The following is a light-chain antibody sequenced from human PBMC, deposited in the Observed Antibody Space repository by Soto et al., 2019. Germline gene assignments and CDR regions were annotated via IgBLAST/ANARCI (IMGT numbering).Light chain of an antibody. V-gene: IGKV3-20*01. CDR1: QALQRSF. Sequence: IVLTQSPGTLSLSPGERATLSCRASQALQRSFLAWYQHKPGQSPRLLTSGVSSRAAGVPDRFSGSGSGTDFTLTLSRLEPQDSAVDFCQQYDHSPQTVVQETKV. CDR3: QQYDHSPQT. CDR2: GVS. J-gene: IGKJ1*01.